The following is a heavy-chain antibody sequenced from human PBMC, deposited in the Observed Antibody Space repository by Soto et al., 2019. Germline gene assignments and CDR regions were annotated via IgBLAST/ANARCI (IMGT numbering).Heavy chain of an antibody. D-gene: IGHD5-18*01. CDR2: IYYSGST. CDR3: ARGGYSYGSDY. V-gene: IGHV4-61*01. Sequence: TLSLTCTVSGGSVSSGSYYWSWIRQPPGKGLEWIGYIYYSGSTNYNPSLKSRVTISVDTSKNQFSLKLSSVTAADTAVYYCARGGYSYGSDYWGQGTLVTVSS. J-gene: IGHJ4*02. CDR1: GGSVSSGSYY.